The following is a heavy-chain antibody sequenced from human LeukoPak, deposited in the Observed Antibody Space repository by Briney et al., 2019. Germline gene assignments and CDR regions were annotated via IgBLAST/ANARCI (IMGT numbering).Heavy chain of an antibody. V-gene: IGHV3-7*01. CDR3: AREDYYDSSGPFY. J-gene: IGHJ4*02. D-gene: IGHD3-22*01. Sequence: PGGSLRLSCAASGFTFSSYWMSWVRPAPGKGLEWVANIKQDGSEKYYVDSVKGRFTISRDNAKNSLYLQMNSLRAEDTAVYYCAREDYYDSSGPFYWGQGTLVTVSS. CDR2: IKQDGSEK. CDR1: GFTFSSYW.